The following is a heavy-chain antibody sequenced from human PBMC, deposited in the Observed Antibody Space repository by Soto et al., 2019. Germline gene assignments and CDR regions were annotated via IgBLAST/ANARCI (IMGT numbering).Heavy chain of an antibody. J-gene: IGHJ6*03. CDR3: ARQRINLRYYYYYMDV. Sequence: SETLSLTCTVSGGSISSSSYYWGWIRQPPGKGLEWIGSIYYSGSTYYNPSLKSRVTISVDTSKNQFSLKLSSVTAADTAVYYCARQRINLRYYYYYMDVRGKGTTVTVSS. V-gene: IGHV4-39*01. CDR2: IYYSGST. D-gene: IGHD2-15*01. CDR1: GGSISSSSYY.